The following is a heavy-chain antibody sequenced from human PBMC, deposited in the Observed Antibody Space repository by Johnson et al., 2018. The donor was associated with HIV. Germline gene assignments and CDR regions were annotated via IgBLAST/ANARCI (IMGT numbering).Heavy chain of an antibody. CDR1: GFTFSRYG. J-gene: IGHJ3*02. CDR2: ISGTAGDT. CDR3: ARAPGGAFDI. V-gene: IGHV3-13*01. Sequence: VQLVESGGGVVQPGRSLRLSCAASGFTFSRYGMQWVRQAPGKGLEWVSAISGTAGDTYYPGSVKGRFTISRENAKNSLYLQMNSLRAGDTAVYYCARAPGGAFDIWGQGTMVTVSS. D-gene: IGHD1-14*01.